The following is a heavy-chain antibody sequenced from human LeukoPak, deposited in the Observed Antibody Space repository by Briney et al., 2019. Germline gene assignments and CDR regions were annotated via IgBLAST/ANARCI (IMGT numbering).Heavy chain of an antibody. CDR1: GGSISSYY. J-gene: IGHJ4*02. Sequence: SETLSLTCTVSGGSISSYYWSWIRQPPGKGLEWIGYIYYSGSTNYNPSLKSRVTISVDTSKSQFSLKLSSVTAADTAVYYCARGAEDIVVVPATYFDYWGQGTLVTVSS. CDR3: ARGAEDIVVVPATYFDY. D-gene: IGHD2-2*01. V-gene: IGHV4-59*01. CDR2: IYYSGST.